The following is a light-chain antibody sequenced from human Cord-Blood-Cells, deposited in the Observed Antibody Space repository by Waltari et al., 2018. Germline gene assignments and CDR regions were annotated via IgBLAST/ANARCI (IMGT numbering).Light chain of an antibody. CDR3: CSYAGSYIYVV. Sequence: QSALTQPRSVSGSPGQSVTISCTGTSSDVGGYNYVSWYQQHPGKAPKLMLYDVSKRPSGVPDRFSGSKSGNTASLTIAGLQAEDEADYYCCSYAGSYIYVVFGGGTKLTVL. V-gene: IGLV2-11*01. CDR1: SSDVGGYNY. J-gene: IGLJ2*01. CDR2: DVS.